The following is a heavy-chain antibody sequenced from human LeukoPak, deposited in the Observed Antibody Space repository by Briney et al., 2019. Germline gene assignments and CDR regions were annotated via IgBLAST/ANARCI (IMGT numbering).Heavy chain of an antibody. D-gene: IGHD3-22*01. V-gene: IGHV3-30*18. Sequence: GGSLRLSCAASGFTFSSYGMHWVRQAPGKGLEWVAVISYDGSNKYYADSVKGRFTISRDNSKNTLHLQMNSLRAEDTAVYYCAKDRYYDSSGPGGFDYWGQGTLVTVSS. CDR3: AKDRYYDSSGPGGFDY. CDR2: ISYDGSNK. CDR1: GFTFSSYG. J-gene: IGHJ4*02.